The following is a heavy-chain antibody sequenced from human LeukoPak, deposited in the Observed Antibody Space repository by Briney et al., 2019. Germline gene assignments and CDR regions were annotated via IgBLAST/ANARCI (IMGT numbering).Heavy chain of an antibody. V-gene: IGHV1-2*04. D-gene: IGHD2-2*01. CDR3: ARGPAVGAAGGMDV. CDR2: INPNSGGT. J-gene: IGHJ6*02. Sequence: ASVKVSCKASGYTFTSYGISWVRQAPVQGLEWMGWINPNSGGTNYAQKFQGWVTMTRDTSISTAYMELSRLRSDDTAVYYCARGPAVGAAGGMDVWGQGTTVTVSS. CDR1: GYTFTSYG.